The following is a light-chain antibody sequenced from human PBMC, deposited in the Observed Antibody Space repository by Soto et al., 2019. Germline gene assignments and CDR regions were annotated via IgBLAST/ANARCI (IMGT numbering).Light chain of an antibody. CDR2: KAS. Sequence: DIQMTQSPSSLSASVGDRVTIPCRASQNIRNYLNWYQQKPGKAPKLLIFKASNLQSELPSRFSGSGSGTDFNVTISSLKPEEFATYYCQQSHSTPYTFGPGTKLEIK. CDR3: QQSHSTPYT. CDR1: QNIRNY. J-gene: IGKJ2*01. V-gene: IGKV1-39*01.